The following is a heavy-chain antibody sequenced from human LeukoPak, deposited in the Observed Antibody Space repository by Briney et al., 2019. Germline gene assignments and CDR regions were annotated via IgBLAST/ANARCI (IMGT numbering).Heavy chain of an antibody. CDR2: IYTSGSI. CDR3: ARVTGSSWSYWYFDL. J-gene: IGHJ2*01. Sequence: PSETLSLTCTVPGGSISSYYWSWIRQPAGKGLEWIGRIYTSGSINYNPSLKSRVTMSVDTSKNQSSLKLNSVTAADTAVYFCARVTGSSWSYWYFDLWGRGTLVTVSS. V-gene: IGHV4-4*07. D-gene: IGHD6-13*01. CDR1: GGSISSYY.